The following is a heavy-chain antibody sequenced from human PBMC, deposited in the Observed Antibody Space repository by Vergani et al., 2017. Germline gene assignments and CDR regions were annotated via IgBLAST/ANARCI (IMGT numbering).Heavy chain of an antibody. Sequence: EVQLLESGGDLVQPGGSLRLSCAASGFTFIMHAMSWVRQAPGKGLEWVSHISSSGSSIYYADSVKGRFTISRDSARNSLYLQMNSLRAEDTAVYYCASQVKISYYYYLDIRGKGTTVTVSS. CDR1: GFTFIMHA. D-gene: IGHD2-21*01. CDR2: ISSSGSSI. V-gene: IGHV3-48*04. J-gene: IGHJ6*03. CDR3: ASQVKISYYYYLDI.